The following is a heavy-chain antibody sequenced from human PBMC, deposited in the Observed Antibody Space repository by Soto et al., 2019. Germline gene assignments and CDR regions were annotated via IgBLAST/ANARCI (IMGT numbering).Heavy chain of an antibody. CDR3: AKLVVITGGAFDI. Sequence: QVQLVESGGGVVQPGRSLRLSCAAAGFTFSSYGMHWVRQAPGKGLEWVAVISYDGSNKYYADSVKDRFTISRDNSKNPLYLQMNLLRAEDTAVYYCAKLVVITGGAFDIWGQGTMVTVSS. V-gene: IGHV3-30*18. CDR1: GFTFSSYG. CDR2: ISYDGSNK. D-gene: IGHD3-22*01. J-gene: IGHJ3*02.